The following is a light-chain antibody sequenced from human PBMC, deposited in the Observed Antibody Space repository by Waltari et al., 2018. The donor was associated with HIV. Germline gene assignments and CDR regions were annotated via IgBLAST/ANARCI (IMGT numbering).Light chain of an antibody. CDR2: EVT. J-gene: IGLJ2*01. CDR3: SSYTSSSLEI. V-gene: IGLV2-14*03. CDR1: SSDVGGYNY. Sequence: SSDVGGYNYVSWYQQHPGKAPKLMIYEVTNRPSGVSNRFSGSKSGNTASLTISGLQVEDEADYYCSSYTSSSLEIFGGGTKLTVL.